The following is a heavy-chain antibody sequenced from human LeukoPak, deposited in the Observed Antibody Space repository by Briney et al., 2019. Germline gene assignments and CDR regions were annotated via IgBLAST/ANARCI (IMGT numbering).Heavy chain of an antibody. D-gene: IGHD3-22*01. CDR1: GYTFTGYY. Sequence: GASVKVSCKASGYTFTGYYMHWVRQAPGQGLEWMGWINPNSGGTNYAQKLQGRVTMTTDTSTSTAYMELRSLRSDDTAVYYCARDRDYYDSVFDYWAQGTLVTVSS. J-gene: IGHJ4*02. CDR2: INPNSGGT. CDR3: ARDRDYYDSVFDY. V-gene: IGHV1-2*02.